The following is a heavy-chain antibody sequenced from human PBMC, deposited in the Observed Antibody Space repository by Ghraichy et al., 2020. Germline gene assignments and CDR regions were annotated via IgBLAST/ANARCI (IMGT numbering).Heavy chain of an antibody. D-gene: IGHD6-19*01. V-gene: IGHV3-33*01. CDR2: IWYDGSNK. CDR1: GFTFSSYG. J-gene: IGHJ4*02. Sequence: GGSLRLSCAASGFTFSSYGMHWVRQAPGKGLEWVAVIWYDGSNKYYADSVKGRFTISRDNSKNTLYLQMNSLRAEDTAVYYCARGLGQWLVFFFDYWGQGTLVTVSS. CDR3: ARGLGQWLVFFFDY.